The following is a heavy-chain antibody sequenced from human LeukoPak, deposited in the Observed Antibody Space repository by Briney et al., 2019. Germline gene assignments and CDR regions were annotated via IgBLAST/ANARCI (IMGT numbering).Heavy chain of an antibody. CDR3: ARGNDILTGYLP. J-gene: IGHJ5*02. CDR1: GGSISSGDYY. D-gene: IGHD3-9*01. V-gene: IGHV4-30-4*01. CDR2: IYYSGST. Sequence: SQTLSLTCTVSGGSISSGDYYWSWIRQPPGKGLEWIGYIYYSGSTYYNPSLKSRVTISVDTSKNQFSLKLSSVTAADTAVYYRARGNDILTGYLPWGQGTLVTVSS.